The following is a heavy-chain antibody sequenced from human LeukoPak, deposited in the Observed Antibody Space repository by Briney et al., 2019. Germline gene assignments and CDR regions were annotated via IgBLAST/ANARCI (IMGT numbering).Heavy chain of an antibody. Sequence: SETLSLTCTVSGGSISSSSYYWGWIRQPPGKGLEWIGSIYYSGSTYYNPSLKSRVTISVDTSKNQFSLKLSSVTAADTAVYYCARVALYDTSGHNYFDYWGQGTLVTVSS. CDR2: IYYSGST. V-gene: IGHV4-39*07. J-gene: IGHJ4*02. CDR1: GGSISSSSYY. CDR3: ARVALYDTSGHNYFDY. D-gene: IGHD3-22*01.